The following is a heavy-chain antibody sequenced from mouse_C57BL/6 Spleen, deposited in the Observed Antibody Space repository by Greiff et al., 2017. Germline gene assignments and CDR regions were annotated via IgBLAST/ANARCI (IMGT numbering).Heavy chain of an antibody. CDR3: ARGDYDAWFAY. CDR2: ISYDGSN. Sequence: LQESGPGLVKPSQSLSLTCSVTGYSITSGYYWNWIRQFPGNKLEWMGYISYDGSNNYNPSLKNRISITRDTSKNQFFLKLNSVTTEDTATYYCARGDYDAWFAYWGQGTLVTVSA. V-gene: IGHV3-6*01. CDR1: GYSITSGYY. J-gene: IGHJ3*01. D-gene: IGHD2-4*01.